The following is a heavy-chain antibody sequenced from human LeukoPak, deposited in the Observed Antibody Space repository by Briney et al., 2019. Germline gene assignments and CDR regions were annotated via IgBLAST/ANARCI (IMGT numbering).Heavy chain of an antibody. D-gene: IGHD6-13*01. CDR2: INHSGST. CDR3: ARVSPRIAAAGTPSFTDY. J-gene: IGHJ4*02. V-gene: IGHV4-34*01. CDR1: GVSFSGYY. Sequence: SETLSLTCAVYGVSFSGYYWSWIRQPPGKGLEWIGEINHSGSTNYNPYLKRRVTISVDTSKNQFSLKLSSVTAADTAVYYCARVSPRIAAAGTPSFTDYWGQGTLVTVSS.